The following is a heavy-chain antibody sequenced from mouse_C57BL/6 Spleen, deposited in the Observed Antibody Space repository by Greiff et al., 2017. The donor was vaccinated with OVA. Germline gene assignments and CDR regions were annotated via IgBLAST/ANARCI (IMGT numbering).Heavy chain of an antibody. D-gene: IGHD2-2*01. Sequence: QVQLQQSGAELVKPGASLKISCKASGYAFSSYWMNWVKQRPGKGLEWIGQIYPGDGDTNYNGKFKGKATLTADKSSSTAYMQLSSLTSEDSAVYFCARWSTMVTTGYYYAMDYWGQGTSVTVSS. CDR1: GYAFSSYW. CDR2: IYPGDGDT. CDR3: ARWSTMVTTGYYYAMDY. J-gene: IGHJ4*01. V-gene: IGHV1-80*01.